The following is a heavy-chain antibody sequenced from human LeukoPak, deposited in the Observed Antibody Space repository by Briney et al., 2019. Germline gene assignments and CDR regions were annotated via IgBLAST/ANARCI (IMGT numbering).Heavy chain of an antibody. V-gene: IGHV4-4*09. CDR2: IYTSGST. D-gene: IGHD5-18*01. Sequence: SETLSLTCTVSGGSISSYYWSWIRQPPGKGLEWIGYIYTSGSTNYNPSLKSRVTISVDTSKNQFSLKLSSVTAADTAVYYCARLTVDTAMERGRDYYYYYMDVWAKGPRSPSP. CDR1: GGSISSYY. CDR3: ARLTVDTAMERGRDYYYYYMDV. J-gene: IGHJ6*03.